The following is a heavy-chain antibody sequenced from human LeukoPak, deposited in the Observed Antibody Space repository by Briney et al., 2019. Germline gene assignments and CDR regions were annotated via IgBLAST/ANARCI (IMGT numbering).Heavy chain of an antibody. CDR2: IYYSGST. V-gene: IGHV4-39*01. CDR1: GGSISSYY. Sequence: PSETLSLTCTVSGGSISSYYWGWIRRPPGKGLEWIGSIYYSGSTYYNPSLKSRVTISVDTSKNQFSLKLSSVTAADTAVYYCARHNPGSFDYWGQGTLVTVSS. CDR3: ARHNPGSFDY. J-gene: IGHJ4*02.